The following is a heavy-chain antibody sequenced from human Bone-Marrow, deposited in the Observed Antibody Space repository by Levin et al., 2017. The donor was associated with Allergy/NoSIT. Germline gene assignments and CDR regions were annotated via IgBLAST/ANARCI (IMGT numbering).Heavy chain of an antibody. D-gene: IGHD3-16*01. Sequence: PGGSLRLSCTISGFTFGDYAMNWFRQAPGKGLEWVAYVKHPAYGGAAEYVASVRGRFTISRDDSKSIAYLQMNSLKIEDTGMYYCARETRAPNYVWNWGQGTLVTVSS. CDR2: VKHPAYGGAA. CDR3: ARETRAPNYVWN. CDR1: GFTFGDYA. J-gene: IGHJ4*02. V-gene: IGHV3-49*03.